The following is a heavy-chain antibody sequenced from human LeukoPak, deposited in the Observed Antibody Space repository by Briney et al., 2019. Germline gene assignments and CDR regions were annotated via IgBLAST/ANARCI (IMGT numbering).Heavy chain of an antibody. CDR1: GYTFTGYY. CDR2: INSDSGFT. Sequence: VQVSCKASGYTFTGYYMNWVRQAPGQGLEWMGWINSDSGFTKYAQKFQGRVTMTRDTSITTVYMDLTRLTSDDTAVYYCARNFDMKGFDPWGQGTLVTVSS. V-gene: IGHV1-2*02. CDR3: ARNFDMKGFDP. D-gene: IGHD3-9*01. J-gene: IGHJ5*02.